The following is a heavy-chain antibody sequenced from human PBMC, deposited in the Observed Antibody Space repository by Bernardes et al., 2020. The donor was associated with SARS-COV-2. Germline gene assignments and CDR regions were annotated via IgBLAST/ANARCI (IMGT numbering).Heavy chain of an antibody. D-gene: IGHD4-17*01. Sequence: SVKVSCKASGHTFTSYAFSWVRQAPGQGLEWMGRIIPRFGSTNYAQNFQGRVTITADESPSTAYMELSSLRSEDTAVYYCATTNSTVTTLILYYYYYGMDVWGQGTTVTVSS. CDR2: IIPRFGST. CDR1: GHTFTSYA. J-gene: IGHJ6*02. V-gene: IGHV1-69*13. CDR3: ATTNSTVTTLILYYYYYGMDV.